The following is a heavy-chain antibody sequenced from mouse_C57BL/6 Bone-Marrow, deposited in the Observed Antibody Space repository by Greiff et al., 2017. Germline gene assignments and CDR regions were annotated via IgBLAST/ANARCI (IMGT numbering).Heavy chain of an antibody. Sequence: QVQLKQPGAELVMPGASVTLSCKASGYTFTSYWMHWVKQRPGQGLEWIGEIDPSDSYTNYTQKFKGKSTLTVDKSSSTAYMQLSSLTSEDSAVYYCARVSLYYYGPVDYWGQGTTLTVSS. D-gene: IGHD1-1*01. J-gene: IGHJ2*01. CDR1: GYTFTSYW. CDR3: ARVSLYYYGPVDY. V-gene: IGHV1-69*01. CDR2: IDPSDSYT.